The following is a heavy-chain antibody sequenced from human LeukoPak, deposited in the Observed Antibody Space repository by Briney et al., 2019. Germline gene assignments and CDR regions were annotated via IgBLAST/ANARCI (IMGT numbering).Heavy chain of an antibody. CDR1: GFTFSSHG. J-gene: IGHJ6*02. CDR3: ARGGAAGIYGMDV. D-gene: IGHD6-13*01. Sequence: GGSLRLSCAASGFTFSSHGMHWVRQAPGKGLEWVTFISYDGSNKDYSDSVKGRFTISRDNSKNTLYLQVDSLRPEDTAVYYCARGGAAGIYGMDVWGQGAIMTVTS. CDR2: ISYDGSNK. V-gene: IGHV3-30*02.